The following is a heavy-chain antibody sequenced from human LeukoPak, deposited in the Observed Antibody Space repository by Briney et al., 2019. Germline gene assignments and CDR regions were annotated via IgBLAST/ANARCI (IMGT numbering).Heavy chain of an antibody. CDR1: GGTFSSYA. CDR3: ATDRDSGSYYAFDY. J-gene: IGHJ4*02. CDR2: IIPIFGTA. D-gene: IGHD1-26*01. V-gene: IGHV1-69*06. Sequence: SVKVSXKASGGTFSSYAISWVRQAPGQGLEWMGRIIPIFGTANYAQKFQGRVTITADTSTDTAYMELSSLRSEDTAVYYCATDRDSGSYYAFDYWGQGTLVTVSS.